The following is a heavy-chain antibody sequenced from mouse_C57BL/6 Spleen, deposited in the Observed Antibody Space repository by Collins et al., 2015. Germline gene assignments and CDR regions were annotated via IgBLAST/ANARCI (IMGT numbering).Heavy chain of an antibody. CDR1: GYTFTSYW. J-gene: IGHJ4*01. CDR2: IYPSDSET. V-gene: IGHV1-61*01. CDR3: AFYSNYAMDY. D-gene: IGHD2-5*01. Sequence: QVQLQQPGAELVRPGSSVKLSCKASGYTFTSYWMDWVKQRPGQGLEWIGNIYPSDSETHYNQKFKDKATLTVDKSSSTAYMQLSSLTSEDSAVYYCAFYSNYAMDYWGQGTSVTVSS.